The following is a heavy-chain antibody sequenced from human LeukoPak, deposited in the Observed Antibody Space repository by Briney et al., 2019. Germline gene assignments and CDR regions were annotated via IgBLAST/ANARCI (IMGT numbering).Heavy chain of an antibody. Sequence: PSETLSLTCTVSGGSISSGDYYWSWIRQPPGKGLEWIGYIYYSGSTYYNPSLKSRVTISVDTSKNQFSLKLSSVTAADTAVYYCARKEQLADYFDNWGQGTLVTVSS. D-gene: IGHD6-6*01. CDR3: ARKEQLADYFDN. CDR2: IYYSGST. V-gene: IGHV4-30-4*08. CDR1: GGSISSGDYY. J-gene: IGHJ4*02.